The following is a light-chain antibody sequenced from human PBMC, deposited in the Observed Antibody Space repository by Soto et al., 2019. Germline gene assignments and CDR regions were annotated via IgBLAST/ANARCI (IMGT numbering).Light chain of an antibody. V-gene: IGLV1-51*01. CDR2: DNN. J-gene: IGLJ2*01. Sequence: QSVLTQPPSVSAAPGQKVTISCSGSSSNIGSNSVSWYQQLPGTAPKLLIYDNNKGPSGIPHRFSRSKSGTSATLGITGLRTGDEADYYCGTWYSSLSAVVFGGGTKLTVL. CDR3: GTWYSSLSAVV. CDR1: SSNIGSNS.